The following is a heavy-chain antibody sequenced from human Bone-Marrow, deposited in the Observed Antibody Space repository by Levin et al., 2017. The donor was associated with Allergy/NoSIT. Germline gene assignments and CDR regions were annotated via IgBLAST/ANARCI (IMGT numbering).Heavy chain of an antibody. D-gene: IGHD2-2*01. CDR3: ARVGQLASYYTYYYMDV. V-gene: IGHV3-21*01. CDR1: GFTFMNYD. Sequence: PGESLKISCAASGFTFMNYDMTWVRQAPGRGLEWVSSITGSSSFKHYADSVRGRFTISRDNDKKSLFLQLNSLRGEDSAVYFCARVGQLASYYTYYYMDVWGTGTTVTVSS. CDR2: ITGSSSFK. J-gene: IGHJ6*03.